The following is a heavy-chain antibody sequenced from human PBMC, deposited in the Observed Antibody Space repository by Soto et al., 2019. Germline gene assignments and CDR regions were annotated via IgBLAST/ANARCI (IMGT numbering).Heavy chain of an antibody. CDR3: EVAARTYYFDY. J-gene: IGHJ4*02. Sequence: ASVKVTCKASGGTFSSCAISWVRQAPGQGLEWMGGIIPIFGTANYAQKFQGRVTITADESTSTAYMELSSLRSEDTAVYYCEVAARTYYFDYWGQGTLVTVSS. D-gene: IGHD6-6*01. CDR2: IIPIFGTA. CDR1: GGTFSSCA. V-gene: IGHV1-69*13.